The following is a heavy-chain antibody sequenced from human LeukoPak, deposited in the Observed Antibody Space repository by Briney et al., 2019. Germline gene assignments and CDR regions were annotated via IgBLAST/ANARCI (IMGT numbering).Heavy chain of an antibody. CDR3: ATVRDIVVGGGPYYFDY. V-gene: IGHV1-18*01. D-gene: IGHD2-15*01. CDR2: ISAYNGNT. J-gene: IGHJ4*02. CDR1: GYTFTSYG. Sequence: ASVKVSCKASGYTFTSYGISWVRQAPGQGLKWMGWISAYNGNTNYAQKIQGRVTMTTDTSTSTAHMELRSLSSDDTAVYYCATVRDIVVGGGPYYFDYWGQGTLVTVSS.